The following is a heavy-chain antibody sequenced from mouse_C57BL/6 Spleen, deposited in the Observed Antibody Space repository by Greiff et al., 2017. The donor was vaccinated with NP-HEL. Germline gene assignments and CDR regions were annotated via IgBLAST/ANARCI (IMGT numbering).Heavy chain of an antibody. J-gene: IGHJ2*01. V-gene: IGHV14-3*01. CDR3: ALPYCYGSSLDSYYFDY. CDR1: GFNIKNTY. CDR2: IDPANGNT. Sequence: EVQLQQSVAELVRPGASVKLSCTASGFNIKNTYMHWVKQRPEQGLEWIGRIDPANGNTKYAPKFQGKATITADTSSNTAYLQLSSLTSEDTAIYYCALPYCYGSSLDSYYFDYWGQGTTLTVSS. D-gene: IGHD1-1*01.